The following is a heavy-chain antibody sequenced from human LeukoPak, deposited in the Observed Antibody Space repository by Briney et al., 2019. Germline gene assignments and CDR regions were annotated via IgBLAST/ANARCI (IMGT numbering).Heavy chain of an antibody. Sequence: ASVKVSCEASGYTFTGYYMHWVRQAPGQGLEWMGWINPNSGGTNYAQKFQGRVTMTRDTSISTAYMELSRLRSDDTAVYYCARLYYDSSGNHRGGWGQGTLVTVSS. CDR2: INPNSGGT. CDR1: GYTFTGYY. J-gene: IGHJ4*02. D-gene: IGHD3-22*01. V-gene: IGHV1-2*02. CDR3: ARLYYDSSGNHRGG.